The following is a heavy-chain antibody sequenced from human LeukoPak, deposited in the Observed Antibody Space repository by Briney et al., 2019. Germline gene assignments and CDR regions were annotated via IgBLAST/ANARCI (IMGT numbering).Heavy chain of an antibody. J-gene: IGHJ5*02. CDR1: GGSISSYY. Sequence: SETLSLTYTVSGGSISSYYWSWIRQPAGKGLEWIGLIYTSGSTNYNPSLKSRVTMSVDTSKNQFSLKLSSVTAADTAVYYCARDIDYGDYGKNWFDPWGQGTLVTVSS. V-gene: IGHV4-4*07. CDR2: IYTSGST. CDR3: ARDIDYGDYGKNWFDP. D-gene: IGHD4-17*01.